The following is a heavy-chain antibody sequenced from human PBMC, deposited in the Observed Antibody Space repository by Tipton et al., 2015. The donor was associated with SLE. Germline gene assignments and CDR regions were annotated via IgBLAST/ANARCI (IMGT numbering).Heavy chain of an antibody. D-gene: IGHD3-3*01. V-gene: IGHV4-59*13. CDR2: VSYSGVT. CDR1: DDSITTDY. CDR3: ASSPGVTLFRVVTYFDL. Sequence: TLSLTCTVSDDSITTDYWTWIRRPPGKGLEYIGYVSYSGVTNSNPSLQSRVTMSIDASKKQVSLRLSSVTAADTAVYYCASSPGVTLFRVVTYFDLWGQGILVTGAS. J-gene: IGHJ4*02.